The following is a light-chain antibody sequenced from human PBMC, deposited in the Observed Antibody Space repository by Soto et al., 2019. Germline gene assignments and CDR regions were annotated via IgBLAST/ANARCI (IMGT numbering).Light chain of an antibody. CDR1: QSVSSN. V-gene: IGKV3-15*01. Sequence: EILMTQSPATLSVSPGARATLSCRASQSVSSNLAWYQHKPGQAPRLLIYGASPRATGIPGRFSGSGSGTVFPLTISSLQSEDFGVYYCQQYNKWPWTFGRGTNVEIK. CDR3: QQYNKWPWT. J-gene: IGKJ1*01. CDR2: GAS.